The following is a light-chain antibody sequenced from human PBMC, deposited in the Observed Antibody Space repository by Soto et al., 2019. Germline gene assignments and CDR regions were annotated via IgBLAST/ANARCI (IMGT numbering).Light chain of an antibody. CDR1: STDVGSDNL. V-gene: IGLV2-23*02. Sequence: QSALTQPASVSGSPGQSITISCTGTSTDVGSDNLVSWYQQHPGKAPKLIIYAVTNRPEGVSSRFSGSKSGNTASLTISWLQAEDEGDYYCSSYAGFSTVIFGGGTKLTVL. CDR2: AVT. J-gene: IGLJ2*01. CDR3: SSYAGFSTVI.